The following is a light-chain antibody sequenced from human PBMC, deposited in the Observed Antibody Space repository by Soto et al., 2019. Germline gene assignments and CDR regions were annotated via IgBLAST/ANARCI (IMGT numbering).Light chain of an antibody. J-gene: IGLJ3*02. CDR2: EVT. Sequence: QSALTQPASVSGSPGQSITISCTGTRRDVGGYNYVSWYQQYPGKSPKLLIYEVTHRPSGVSNRFSGSKSGNTASLTISGLQAEDEADYYCAAWDDSLTGRVFGGGTKLTVL. CDR3: AAWDDSLTGRV. CDR1: RRDVGGYNY. V-gene: IGLV2-14*01.